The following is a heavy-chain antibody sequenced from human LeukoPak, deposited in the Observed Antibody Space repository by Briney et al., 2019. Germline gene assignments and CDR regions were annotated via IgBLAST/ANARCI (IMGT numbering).Heavy chain of an antibody. Sequence: PGGSLRLSCAASGFTFSSYVMHWVRQAPGKGLEGVAVIWFDGSDKYYTDSVRGRFTISRDNSKNTVFLQMNSLRAEDTAVYYCTTSRSTGSYGYYFDYWGQGTLVTVSS. CDR1: GFTFSSYV. J-gene: IGHJ4*02. CDR3: TTSRSTGSYGYYFDY. V-gene: IGHV3-33*01. D-gene: IGHD3-10*01. CDR2: IWFDGSDK.